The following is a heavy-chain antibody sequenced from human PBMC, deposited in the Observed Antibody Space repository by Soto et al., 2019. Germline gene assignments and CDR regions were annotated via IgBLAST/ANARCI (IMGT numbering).Heavy chain of an antibody. J-gene: IGHJ3*01. CDR3: VKEASGWKSRGSFDL. D-gene: IGHD6-19*01. V-gene: IGHV3-30-3*01. Sequence: GGSLRLSCEASGFIFSSYAIHWVRQAPGKGLEWVAVISYDGTNKYYADSVKGRFTISGDNSQNTLHLQMNSLRAEDTAIYYCVKEASGWKSRGSFDLWGRGTMVTVSS. CDR2: ISYDGTNK. CDR1: GFIFSSYA.